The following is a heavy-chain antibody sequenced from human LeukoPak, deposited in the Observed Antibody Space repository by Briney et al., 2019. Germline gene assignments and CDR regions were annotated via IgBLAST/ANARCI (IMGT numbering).Heavy chain of an antibody. J-gene: IGHJ4*02. CDR1: GFTFSSYS. CDR2: ISSSSSSTI. Sequence: PGGSLRLSCAASGFTFSSYSMNWVRQAPGKGLEWVSYISSSSSSTIYYADSVKGRFTISRDNAKNSLYLQMNSLRAEDTAVYYCARGKSAYYDSSGSYFDYWGQGTLVTVSS. D-gene: IGHD3-22*01. CDR3: ARGKSAYYDSSGSYFDY. V-gene: IGHV3-48*01.